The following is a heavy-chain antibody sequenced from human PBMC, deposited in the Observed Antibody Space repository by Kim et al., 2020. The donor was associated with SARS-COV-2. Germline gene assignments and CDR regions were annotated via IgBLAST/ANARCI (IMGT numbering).Heavy chain of an antibody. J-gene: IGHJ6*02. CDR3: ARSNYDILTGYPYGMDV. V-gene: IGHV1-18*01. CDR1: GYTFTSYG. CDR2: ISAYNGNT. Sequence: ASVKVSCKASGYTFTSYGISWVRQAPGQGLEWMGWISAYNGNTNYAQKLQGRVTMTTDTSTSTAYMELRSLRSDDTAVYYCARSNYDILTGYPYGMDVWGQGTTVTVSS. D-gene: IGHD3-9*01.